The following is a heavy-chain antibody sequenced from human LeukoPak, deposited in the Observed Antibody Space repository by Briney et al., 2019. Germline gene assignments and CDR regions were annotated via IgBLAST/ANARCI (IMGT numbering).Heavy chain of an antibody. D-gene: IGHD5-18*01. CDR3: ARVVWGWDTAMPTPFDY. CDR1: GGPITTYY. Sequence: SETLSLTCTVSGGPITTYYLSWIRQSAGMGLEWIGRISGSGVITYNPSLKSRVILSLDTSNNHFSLKLISVTAADTAVYYCARVVWGWDTAMPTPFDYWGQGTLVTVSS. CDR2: ISGSGVI. V-gene: IGHV4-4*07. J-gene: IGHJ4*02.